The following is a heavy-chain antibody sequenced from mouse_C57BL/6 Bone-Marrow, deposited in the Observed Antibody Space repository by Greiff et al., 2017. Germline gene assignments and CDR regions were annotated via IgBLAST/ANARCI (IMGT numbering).Heavy chain of an antibody. CDR2: IYPRSGNT. CDR3: ARGDYDYPWYFDV. Sequence: QVQLQQSGAELARPGASVKLSCKASGYTFTSYGISWVKQRTGQGLEWIGEIYPRSGNTYYNEKFKGKATLTADKSSSTAYMELRSLTSEDSAVYFCARGDYDYPWYFDVWGTGTTVTVSS. D-gene: IGHD2-4*01. CDR1: GYTFTSYG. V-gene: IGHV1-81*01. J-gene: IGHJ1*03.